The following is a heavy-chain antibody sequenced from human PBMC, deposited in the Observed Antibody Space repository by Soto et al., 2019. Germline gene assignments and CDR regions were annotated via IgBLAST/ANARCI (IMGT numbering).Heavy chain of an antibody. V-gene: IGHV3-23*01. CDR2: ISTSGAPT. CDR3: AGVKRSSNYAAGSYY. CDR1: GFTFSSYA. Sequence: EVQLLESGGGLVQPGGSLRLSCAASGFTFSSYAMSWVRQAPGKGLEWVSEISTSGAPTQYAGSVKGWFTISRENSKNTLYLQMNSLRVEDTAVYYCAGVKRSSNYAAGSYYWGQGTLVTVSS. J-gene: IGHJ4*02. D-gene: IGHD4-4*01.